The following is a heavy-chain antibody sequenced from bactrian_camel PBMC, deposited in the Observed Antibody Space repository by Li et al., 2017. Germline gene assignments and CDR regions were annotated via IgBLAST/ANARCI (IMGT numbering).Heavy chain of an antibody. D-gene: IGHD6*01. V-gene: IGHV3S6*01. CDR1: GFIRSHYW. CDR3: VRDWRTVVDNTPGDY. Sequence: VQLVESGGGLVQPGGSLNLSSAASGFIRSHYWMYWVRQAPGKGLEWVSTLYGSASMTYYADSLKGRFTISRDNAKNTVYLQMNSLKPEDTAVYYCVRDWRTVVDNTPGDYWGQGTQVTVS. CDR2: LYGSASMT. J-gene: IGHJ4*01.